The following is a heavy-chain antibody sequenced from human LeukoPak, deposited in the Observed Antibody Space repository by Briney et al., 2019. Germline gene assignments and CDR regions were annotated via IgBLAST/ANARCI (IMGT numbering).Heavy chain of an antibody. D-gene: IGHD6-19*01. J-gene: IGHJ6*03. CDR3: ARGGRGWYRSYYYYMDV. Sequence: SETLSLTCAVYGGSFSGYYWSWIRQPPGKRLEWIGEINHSGSTNYNPSLKSRVTISVDTSKNQFSLKLSSVTAADTAVYYCARGGRGWYRSYYYYMDVWGKGTTVTVSS. CDR2: INHSGST. CDR1: GGSFSGYY. V-gene: IGHV4-34*01.